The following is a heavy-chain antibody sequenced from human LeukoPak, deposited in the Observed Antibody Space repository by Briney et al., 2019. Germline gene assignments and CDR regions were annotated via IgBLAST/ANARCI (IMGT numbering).Heavy chain of an antibody. V-gene: IGHV3-23*01. D-gene: IGHD6-13*01. CDR3: AKGGYSSSWYPFDY. CDR2: ISGSGGST. Sequence: GGXLRLSCAASGFTFSSYAMSWVRQAPGKGLEGVSAISGSGGSTYYADSVKGRFTISRDNSKNTLYLQMNSLRAEDTAVYYCAKGGYSSSWYPFDYWGQGTLVTVSS. J-gene: IGHJ4*02. CDR1: GFTFSSYA.